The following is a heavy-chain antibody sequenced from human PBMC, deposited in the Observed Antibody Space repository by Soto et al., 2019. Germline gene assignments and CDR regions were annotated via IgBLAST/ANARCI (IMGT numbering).Heavy chain of an antibody. CDR2: INHSGST. D-gene: IGHD3-9*01. Sequence: SETLSLTCAVDGGSFSGYYWSWIRQPPGKGLERIGEINHSGSTNYNPSLKSRVTISVDTSKNQFSLKLSSVTAADTAVYYCARGRKRLVIKLVSGFDYWGQGTLVTVSS. CDR3: ARGRKRLVIKLVSGFDY. CDR1: GGSFSGYY. V-gene: IGHV4-34*01. J-gene: IGHJ4*02.